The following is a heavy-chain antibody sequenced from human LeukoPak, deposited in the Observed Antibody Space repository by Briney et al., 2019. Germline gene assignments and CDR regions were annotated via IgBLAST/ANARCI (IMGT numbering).Heavy chain of an antibody. D-gene: IGHD1-26*01. J-gene: IGHJ4*02. CDR1: GFTFSSYV. V-gene: IGHV3-30*04. CDR2: ISYDGSNE. Sequence: GGSLRLSCAASGFTFSSYVMHWVRRAPGKGLEWVAIISYDGSNEYYADSVKGRFTISRDNAKNSLYLQMNSLRAEDTAVYYCARDSELRGQGTLVTVSS. CDR3: ARDSEL.